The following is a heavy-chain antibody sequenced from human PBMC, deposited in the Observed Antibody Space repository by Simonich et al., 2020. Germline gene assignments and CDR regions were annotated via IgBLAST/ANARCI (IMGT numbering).Heavy chain of an antibody. J-gene: IGHJ6*03. CDR2: IKQDGREN. V-gene: IGHV3-7*01. Sequence: EVQLVESGGGLVQPGGSLRLSCAASGFTFSSYWMSWVRQAPGKGLEWVANIKQDGRENNYVDSVKGRLTISRDNATNSLYLQMNSLRAEDTSVYYCARDGLGTAYYYYMDVWGKGTTVTVSS. CDR3: ARDGLGTAYYYYMDV. CDR1: GFTFSSYW. D-gene: IGHD7-27*01.